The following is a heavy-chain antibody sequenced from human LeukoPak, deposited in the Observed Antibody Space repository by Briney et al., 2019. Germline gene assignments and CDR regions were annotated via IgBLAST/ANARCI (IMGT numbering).Heavy chain of an antibody. CDR1: GYTLNELS. CDR2: FDPEDGET. D-gene: IGHD6-13*01. Sequence: ASVKVSCKVSGYTLNELSMHWVGQAPGKGLEWMGGFDPEDGETIYAQKFQGRVTMTEDTSTDTAYMELSSLRSEDTAVYYCATDHQQLAGSHWGQGTLVTVSS. V-gene: IGHV1-24*01. J-gene: IGHJ4*02. CDR3: ATDHQQLAGSH.